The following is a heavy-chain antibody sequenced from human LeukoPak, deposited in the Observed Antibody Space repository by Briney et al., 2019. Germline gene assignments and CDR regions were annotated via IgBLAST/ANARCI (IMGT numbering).Heavy chain of an antibody. CDR3: ARHVAGYCSSTSCYEIDY. D-gene: IGHD2-2*01. V-gene: IGHV5-51*01. CDR1: EDSFTNYW. Sequence: GESLKISCKGSEDSFTNYWIGWVRQMPGKGLECMGIIYPGDSDTRYSPSFQGQVTISADKSISTAYLQWSSLKASDTAMYYCARHVAGYCSSTSCYEIDYWGQGTLVTVSS. CDR2: IYPGDSDT. J-gene: IGHJ4*02.